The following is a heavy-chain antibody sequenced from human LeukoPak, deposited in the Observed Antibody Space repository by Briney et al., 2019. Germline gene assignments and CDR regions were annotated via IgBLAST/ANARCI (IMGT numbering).Heavy chain of an antibody. CDR2: INPNSGDT. CDR1: GFTFTGYY. V-gene: IGHV1-2*02. Sequence: GASVKVSCKASGFTFTGYYMHWVRQAPGQGLEWMGWINPNSGDTNYAQKFQGRVTMTRDTSISTAYMELSRLRSDDTAVYYCARYSSVPAFDPWGQGTLVTVSS. J-gene: IGHJ5*02. D-gene: IGHD6-25*01. CDR3: ARYSSVPAFDP.